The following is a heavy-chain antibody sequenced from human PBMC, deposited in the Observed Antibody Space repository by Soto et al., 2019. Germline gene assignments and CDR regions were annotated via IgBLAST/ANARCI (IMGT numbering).Heavy chain of an antibody. CDR2: ISSSTSTM. D-gene: IGHD2-15*01. CDR3: ARVAVGAAPGSNFDY. V-gene: IGHV3-48*02. Sequence: EVQLVESGGDLVQPGGSLRLSCAASGFTFSSYSMNWVRQAPGKGLESVSYISSSTSTMYYADSVKGRFTISRDNAKNSLYLQMNSLRDEDTAVYYCARVAVGAAPGSNFDYWGQGTLVTVSS. J-gene: IGHJ4*02. CDR1: GFTFSSYS.